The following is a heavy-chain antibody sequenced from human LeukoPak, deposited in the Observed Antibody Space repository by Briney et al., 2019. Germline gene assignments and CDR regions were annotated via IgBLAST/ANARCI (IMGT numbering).Heavy chain of an antibody. CDR1: GGSLSGYY. V-gene: IGHV4-59*01. Sequence: PSETLSLTCAVYGGSLSGYYWSWIRQPPGRGLEWIGYIYYSGSTNYNPSLKSRVTISVDTSKNQFSLKLSSVTAADTAVYYCARGASGGSHYYYYYMDVWGKGTTVTVSS. CDR3: ARGASGGSHYYYYYMDV. J-gene: IGHJ6*03. D-gene: IGHD1-14*01. CDR2: IYYSGST.